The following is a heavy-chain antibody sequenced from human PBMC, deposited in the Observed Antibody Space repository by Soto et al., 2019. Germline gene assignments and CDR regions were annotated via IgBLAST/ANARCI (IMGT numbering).Heavy chain of an antibody. D-gene: IGHD5-18*01. CDR3: AIIPRLGYSYGFVDY. V-gene: IGHV5-51*01. Sequence: GESLKISCKGSGYSFTSYWIGWVRQMPGKGLEWMGIIYPGDSDTRYSPSFQGQVTISADKSISTAYLQWSSLKASDTAMYYCAIIPRLGYSYGFVDYWGQGTLVTVSS. CDR1: GYSFTSYW. J-gene: IGHJ4*02. CDR2: IYPGDSDT.